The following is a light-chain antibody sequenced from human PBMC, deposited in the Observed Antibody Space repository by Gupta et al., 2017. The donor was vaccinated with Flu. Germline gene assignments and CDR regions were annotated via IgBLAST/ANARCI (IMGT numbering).Light chain of an antibody. CDR3: QQLNSYPQGFT. Sequence: DIQLTQSPSFLFASVGDRVTITCRASQGISSYLAWYQQKPGKAPKLLIYAASTLQSGVPSRFSGSGSGTEFTLTISSLQPEDFATYYCQQLNSYPQGFTFGPGTKVDIK. J-gene: IGKJ3*01. CDR2: AAS. CDR1: QGISSY. V-gene: IGKV1-9*01.